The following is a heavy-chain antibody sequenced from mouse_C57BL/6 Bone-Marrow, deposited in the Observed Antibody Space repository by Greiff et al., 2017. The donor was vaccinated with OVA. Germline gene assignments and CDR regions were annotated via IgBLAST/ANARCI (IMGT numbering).Heavy chain of an antibody. CDR1: GYSITSGYD. D-gene: IGHD2-2*01. J-gene: IGHJ4*01. Sequence: EVKLMESGPGMVKPSQSLSLTCTVTGYSITSGYDWHWIRHFPGNKLEWMGYISYSGSTNYNPSLKSRISITHDTSKNHFFLKLNSVTTEDTATYYCARAWLRYAMDYWGQGTSVTVSS. CDR3: ARAWLRYAMDY. CDR2: ISYSGST. V-gene: IGHV3-1*01.